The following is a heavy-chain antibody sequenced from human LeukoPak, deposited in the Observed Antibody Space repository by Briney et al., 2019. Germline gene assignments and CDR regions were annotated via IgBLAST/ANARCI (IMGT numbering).Heavy chain of an antibody. CDR3: ARGGRDGTYYLSY. V-gene: IGHV3-21*01. D-gene: IGHD3-16*01. CDR2: ISSSGSYI. CDR1: GFTFSLYS. Sequence: PGGSLRLSCAASGFTFSLYSITWVRQTPGRGLEWVSSISSSGSYIYYADSVKGRFTVSRDNAKNSLSLQMNSLRAEDTAVYYCARGGRDGTYYLSYWGQGTLVTVSS. J-gene: IGHJ4*02.